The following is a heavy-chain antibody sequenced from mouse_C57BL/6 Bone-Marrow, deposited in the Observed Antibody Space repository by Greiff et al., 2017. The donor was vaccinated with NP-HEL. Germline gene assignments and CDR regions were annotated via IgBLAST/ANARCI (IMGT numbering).Heavy chain of an antibody. CDR3: AREDFYAMDY. CDR1: GFTFSSYA. V-gene: IGHV5-4*01. CDR2: ISDGGSYT. Sequence: EVQLVESGGGLVKPGGSLKLSCAASGFTFSSYAMSWVRQTPEKRLEWVATISDGGSYTYYADNVKGRFTISRYNAKNNLYLQMSHLKSEDTAMYYCAREDFYAMDYWGQGTSVTVSS. J-gene: IGHJ4*01.